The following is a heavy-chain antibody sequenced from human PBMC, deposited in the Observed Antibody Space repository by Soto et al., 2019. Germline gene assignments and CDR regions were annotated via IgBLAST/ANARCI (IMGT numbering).Heavy chain of an antibody. V-gene: IGHV5-51*01. CDR1: GYSFTDYW. CDR3: ARPTRSGVPPEYFKH. D-gene: IGHD3-16*01. CDR2: IYPSDSDT. J-gene: IGHJ1*01. Sequence: GESLKISCKGSGYSFTDYWIGWVRQMPGKGLEWLGIIYPSDSDTRYSPSFQGQVTISADKSISTAYLQWSSLKASDTAIYYCARPTRSGVPPEYFKHWGQGTLVTVSS.